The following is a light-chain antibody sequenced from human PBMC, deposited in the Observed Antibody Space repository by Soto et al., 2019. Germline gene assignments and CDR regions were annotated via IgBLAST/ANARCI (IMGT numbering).Light chain of an antibody. CDR2: GAS. V-gene: IGKV3-20*01. CDR1: QSVSSNY. CDR3: HQYGSSRLT. Sequence: EIVLTQSPGTLSLSPGERATLSCRASQSVSSNYLAWYQQIPGQAPRLLIYGASSRATGIPDRFSGSGSGTDFTLTISRLEPEDFAVYYCHQYGSSRLTFGGGTKVEIK. J-gene: IGKJ4*01.